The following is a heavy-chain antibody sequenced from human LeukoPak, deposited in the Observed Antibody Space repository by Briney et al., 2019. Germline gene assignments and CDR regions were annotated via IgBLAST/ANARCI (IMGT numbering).Heavy chain of an antibody. D-gene: IGHD5-18*01. J-gene: IGHJ4*02. CDR1: GFTFSSYS. CDR2: ISSSSSYI. V-gene: IGHV3-21*01. Sequence: GGSLRLSCAASGFTFSSYSMNWVRQAPGKGLEWVSSISSSSSYICYANSVKGRFTISRDNAKNSLYLQMNSLRAEDTAVYYCARDRRLRDFDYWGQGTLVTVSS. CDR3: ARDRRLRDFDY.